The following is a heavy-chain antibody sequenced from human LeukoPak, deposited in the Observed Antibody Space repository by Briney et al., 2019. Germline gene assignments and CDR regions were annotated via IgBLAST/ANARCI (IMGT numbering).Heavy chain of an antibody. D-gene: IGHD1/OR15-1a*01. V-gene: IGHV1-46*01. CDR3: AREYPNTLYFDQ. CDR2: IGPSGST. J-gene: IGHJ4*02. Sequence: ASVKVSCKASGHTFSNYYMHWVRQAPGQGLEWMGIIGPSGSTTYLQKFQGRDTMTRDTSTSSVYMELSSLRSDDTAVYYCAREYPNTLYFDQWGQGTLVSVSS. CDR1: GHTFSNYY.